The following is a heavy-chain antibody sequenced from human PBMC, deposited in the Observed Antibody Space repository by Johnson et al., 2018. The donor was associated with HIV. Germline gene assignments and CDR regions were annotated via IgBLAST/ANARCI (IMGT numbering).Heavy chain of an antibody. CDR3: ARRDSGSLSFDI. D-gene: IGHD1-26*01. CDR2: INWNGGST. CDR1: GFIFDEYG. Sequence: VQLVESGGGVVRPGGSLRLSCVGFGFIFDEYGLNWVRQAPGMGLEWVSGINWNGGSTGYADSVKGRCTISRDNGKSSLYLQMTSLRAEDTALYYCARRDSGSLSFDIWGQGTMVTVSS. J-gene: IGHJ3*02. V-gene: IGHV3-20*04.